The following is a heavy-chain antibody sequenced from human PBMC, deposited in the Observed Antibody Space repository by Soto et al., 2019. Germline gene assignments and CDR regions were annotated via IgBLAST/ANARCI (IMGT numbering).Heavy chain of an antibody. V-gene: IGHV3-74*01. CDR1: GFTFSSYW. Sequence: VGSLRLSCAASGFTFSSYWMHWVRQAPGKGLVWVSRINSDGSSTSYADSVKGRFTISRDNAKNTLYLQMNSLRAEDTAVYYCARDPGYYYDSSGYAFDIWGQGTMVTVSS. CDR3: ARDPGYYYDSSGYAFDI. D-gene: IGHD3-22*01. J-gene: IGHJ3*02. CDR2: INSDGSST.